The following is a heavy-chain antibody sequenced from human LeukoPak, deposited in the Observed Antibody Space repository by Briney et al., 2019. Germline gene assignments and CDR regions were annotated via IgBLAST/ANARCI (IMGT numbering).Heavy chain of an antibody. D-gene: IGHD6-19*01. Sequence: PGGSLRLSCAASGFTFSSYAMSWVRQAPGKGLEWGSAISGSGGSTYYADSVKGRFTISRDNSKNTLYLQMNSLRAEDTAVYYCAKQIAVAGTGDYFHYWGQGTLVTVSS. V-gene: IGHV3-23*01. CDR3: AKQIAVAGTGDYFHY. CDR1: GFTFSSYA. J-gene: IGHJ4*02. CDR2: ISGSGGST.